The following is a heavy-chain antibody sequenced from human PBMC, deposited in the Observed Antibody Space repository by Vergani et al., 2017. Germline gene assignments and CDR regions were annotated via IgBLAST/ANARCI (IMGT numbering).Heavy chain of an antibody. V-gene: IGHV4-39*01. D-gene: IGHD6-19*01. J-gene: IGHJ5*02. CDR1: GASIRSRNYY. CDR2: SYYSGST. Sequence: QLQLQESGPGLVKPSATLSLTCSVSGASIRSRNYYWGWIRQPPGTGLEWISSSYYSGSTYYNPSLKSRVTISVDTSKNQFSLKLSSVTAADTAVYFCAGHSTVEWLVKLGWIDPWGQGILVTVSS. CDR3: AGHSTVEWLVKLGWIDP.